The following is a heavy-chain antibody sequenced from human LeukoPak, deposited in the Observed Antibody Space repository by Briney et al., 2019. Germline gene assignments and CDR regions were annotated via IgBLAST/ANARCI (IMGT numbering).Heavy chain of an antibody. D-gene: IGHD1-7*01. CDR2: INPKSGGT. CDR3: ARTTNWNYRYYYYYMDV. CDR1: GYTFTGYY. J-gene: IGHJ6*03. V-gene: IGHV1-2*02. Sequence: ASVKVSCKASGYTFTGYYMHWVGQAPGQGGEGMGWINPKSGGTNYAQKFQGRVTINRDTSISTAYMELSRLRSDDTAVYYCARTTNWNYRYYYYYMDVWGKGTTVTVSS.